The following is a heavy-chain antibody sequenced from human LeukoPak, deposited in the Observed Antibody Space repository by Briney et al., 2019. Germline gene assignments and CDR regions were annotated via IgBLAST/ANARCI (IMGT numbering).Heavy chain of an antibody. V-gene: IGHV4-59*01. D-gene: IGHD3-16*01. CDR2: IYYSGST. CDR1: GGSITSYY. Sequence: SETLSLTCTVSGGSITSYYWSWIRQSPGKGLEWIGYIYYSGSTNYNPSLKSRVTISIDTSKNQFSLKLNSVTAADTAVYYCARGGGMGYYYYYMDVWGKGTTVTISS. CDR3: ARGGGMGYYYYYMDV. J-gene: IGHJ6*03.